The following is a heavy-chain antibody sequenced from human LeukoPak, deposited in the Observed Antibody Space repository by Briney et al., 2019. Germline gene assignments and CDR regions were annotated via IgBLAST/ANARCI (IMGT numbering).Heavy chain of an antibody. D-gene: IGHD4-11*01. CDR2: VNQGGTGK. CDR1: GFSFSTQW. J-gene: IGHJ4*02. Sequence: AGGSLRLSCAASGFSFSTQWMSWVRQAPGKGLEWVAIVNQGGTGKYYVDSVKGRFTISRDNAENSLYLQMNSLRAEDTAIYYCANPPTVTSFHYWGQGTLVTVSS. V-gene: IGHV3-7*03. CDR3: ANPPTVTSFHY.